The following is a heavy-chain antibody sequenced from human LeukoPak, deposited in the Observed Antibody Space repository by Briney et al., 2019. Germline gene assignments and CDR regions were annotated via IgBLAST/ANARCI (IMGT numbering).Heavy chain of an antibody. V-gene: IGHV4-30-2*01. D-gene: IGHD2-2*01. CDR2: TYHSGST. Sequence: SQTLSLTCAVSGGSISSGGYSWSWIRQPPGKGLEWIGYTYHSGSTYYNPSLKSRVTISVDRSKNQFSLKLSSVTAADTAVYYCARVRYCSSTSCYGAWFDPWGQGTLVTVSS. J-gene: IGHJ5*02. CDR3: ARVRYCSSTSCYGAWFDP. CDR1: GGSISSGGYS.